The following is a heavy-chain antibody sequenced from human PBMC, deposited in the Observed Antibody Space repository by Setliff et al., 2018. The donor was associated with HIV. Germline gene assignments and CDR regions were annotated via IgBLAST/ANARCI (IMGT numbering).Heavy chain of an antibody. CDR2: VYPDDSDT. Sequence: PGESLKISCQGSGYNFRGFWIAWVRQMPGKRLELMGVVYPDDSDTRYRPSFQGQVTISADKSISTAYLQWSSLKASDTAIYYCGRYASGSYYFDYWGQGTLVTVSS. CDR3: GRYASGSYYFDY. D-gene: IGHD3-10*01. CDR1: GYNFRGFW. J-gene: IGHJ4*02. V-gene: IGHV5-51*01.